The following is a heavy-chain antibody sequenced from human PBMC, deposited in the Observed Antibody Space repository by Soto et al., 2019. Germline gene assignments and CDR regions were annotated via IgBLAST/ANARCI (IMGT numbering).Heavy chain of an antibody. CDR3: ARASSRWGPAAAY. Sequence: EVQLVESGGGLIRPGGSLTLSCAASGLTVSGNYMGWLRQVPGKGLEWVSSIYSDGPTIDADSVKGRFTIFRDSSPNTLYLPLNNLRPEGTAIYHCARASSRWGPAAAYWGQGTLVSVSS. CDR1: GLTVSGNY. D-gene: IGHD2-2*01. J-gene: IGHJ4*02. CDR2: IYSDGPT. V-gene: IGHV3-53*01.